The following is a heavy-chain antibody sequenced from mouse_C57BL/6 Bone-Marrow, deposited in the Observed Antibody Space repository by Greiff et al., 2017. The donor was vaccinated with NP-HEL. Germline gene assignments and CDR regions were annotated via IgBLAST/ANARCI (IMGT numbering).Heavy chain of an antibody. CDR3: ARGDGNYLDY. CDR2: IYPGSGNT. CDR1: GYTFTDYY. J-gene: IGHJ2*01. V-gene: IGHV1-76*01. D-gene: IGHD2-1*01. Sequence: QVQLQQSGAELVRPGASVKLSCKASGYTFTDYYINWVKQRPGQGLEWIARIYPGSGNTYYNEKFKGKATLTAEKSSSTAYMQLSSLTSEDSAVYFCARGDGNYLDYWGQGTTLTVSS.